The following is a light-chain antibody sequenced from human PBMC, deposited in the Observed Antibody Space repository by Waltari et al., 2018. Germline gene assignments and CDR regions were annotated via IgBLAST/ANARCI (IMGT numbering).Light chain of an antibody. V-gene: IGLV3-1*01. CDR2: QDS. Sequence: SYELTQPPSVSVSPGQTASITCSGDKLGDKYACWYQQKPGQSPVLVIYQDSKRPSGIPELFSGSNSGNTATLTISGTQAMYEADCYCQAWDSSTGVFGGGTKLTVL. CDR1: KLGDKY. J-gene: IGLJ2*01. CDR3: QAWDSSTGV.